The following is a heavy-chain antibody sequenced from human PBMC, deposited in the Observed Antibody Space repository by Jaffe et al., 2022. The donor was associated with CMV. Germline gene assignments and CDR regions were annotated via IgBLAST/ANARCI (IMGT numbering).Heavy chain of an antibody. J-gene: IGHJ5*02. CDR2: ISGSGGST. CDR3: ANGSGHCSSASCYGWFDP. CDR1: GFTLTTHG. V-gene: IGHV3-23*04. D-gene: IGHD2-2*01. Sequence: EVQLVESGGGLVQPGGSLRLSCVASGFTLTTHGMSWVRQAPGKGLEWVSAISGSGGSTYYADSVKGRFTVSRDNSNNTLYLQMNSLRAEDTAVYYCANGSGHCSSASCYGWFDPWGQGTLVTVSS.